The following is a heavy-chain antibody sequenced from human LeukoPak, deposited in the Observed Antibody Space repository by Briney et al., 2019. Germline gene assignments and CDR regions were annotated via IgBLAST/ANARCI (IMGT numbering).Heavy chain of an antibody. CDR3: VKSENDFWSGYFYYYYGMDV. V-gene: IGHV1-69*01. Sequence: SVKVSCTASGGTFSSYAISWVRQAPGQGLEWMGGIIPIFGTANYAQKFQGRVTITADESTSTAYMELSSLRSEDTAVYYCVKSENDFWSGYFYYYYGMDVWGQGTTVTVSS. J-gene: IGHJ6*02. D-gene: IGHD3-3*01. CDR1: GGTFSSYA. CDR2: IIPIFGTA.